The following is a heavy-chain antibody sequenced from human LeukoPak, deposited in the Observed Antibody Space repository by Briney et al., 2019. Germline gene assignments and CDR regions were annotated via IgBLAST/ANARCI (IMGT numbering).Heavy chain of an antibody. D-gene: IGHD3-10*01. CDR2: ISYDGSNK. Sequence: GGSLRLSCAASGFTFSSYGMHWVRQAPGEGLEWVAVISYDGSNKYYADSVKGRFTISRDNSKNTLYLQMNSLRAEDTAVYYCAKDRWVSGSDNYYTLFDYWGQGTLVTVSS. V-gene: IGHV3-30*18. CDR1: GFTFSSYG. J-gene: IGHJ4*02. CDR3: AKDRWVSGSDNYYTLFDY.